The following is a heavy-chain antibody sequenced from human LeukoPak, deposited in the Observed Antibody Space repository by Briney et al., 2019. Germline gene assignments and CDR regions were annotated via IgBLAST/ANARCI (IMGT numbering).Heavy chain of an antibody. CDR2: IKQDGSEK. D-gene: IGHD3-3*01. CDR1: GFTFSSYW. V-gene: IGHV3-7*01. CDR3: ARDRDFWSGYLFDY. Sequence: PGGSLRLSCAASGFTFSSYWMXXXXQAPXKGXEWXANIKQDGSEKYYVDSVKGRFTISRDNAKNSLYLQMNSLRAEDTAVYYCARDRDFWSGYLFDYWGQGTLVTVSS. J-gene: IGHJ4*02.